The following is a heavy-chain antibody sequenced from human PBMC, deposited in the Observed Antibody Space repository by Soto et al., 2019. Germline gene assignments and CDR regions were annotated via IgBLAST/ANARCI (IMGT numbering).Heavy chain of an antibody. Sequence: GGSLRLSCAASGFTFSDYYMSWIRQAPGKGLEWVSSITSSGSDIYYADSVKGRFSISSDNAKNSLYLQMNSLRADDTAVYFCTRRTGTTYAPWGQGTLVTVSS. D-gene: IGHD1-1*01. CDR3: TRRTGTTYAP. CDR2: ITSSGSDI. J-gene: IGHJ5*02. V-gene: IGHV3-11*04. CDR1: GFTFSDYY.